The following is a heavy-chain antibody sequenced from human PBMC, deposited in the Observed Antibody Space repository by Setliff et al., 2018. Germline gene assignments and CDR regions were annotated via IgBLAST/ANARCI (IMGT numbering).Heavy chain of an antibody. D-gene: IGHD3-22*01. CDR1: GFSLSTSGMC. J-gene: IGHJ4*02. V-gene: IGHV2-70*11. CDR2: IDWDDDK. Sequence: LVNPTQTLTLTCTFSGFSLSTSGMCVSWIRQPPGKALEWLARIDWDDDKYYSTSLKTRLTISKDTSKNQVVLTMTNMDPVDTATYYCARIRSTDYYDSSGSYDYWGQGTLVTVSS. CDR3: ARIRSTDYYDSSGSYDY.